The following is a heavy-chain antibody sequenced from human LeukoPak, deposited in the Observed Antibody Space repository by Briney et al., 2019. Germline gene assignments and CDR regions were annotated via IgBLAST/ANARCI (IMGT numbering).Heavy chain of an antibody. V-gene: IGHV3-53*01. CDR1: GFTVSSNY. J-gene: IGHJ3*02. Sequence: PGGSLRLSCAASGFTVSSNYMSWVRQAPGKGLEWVSVIYSGGSTYYADSVKGRFTISRDNSKNTLYLQMNSLRAEDTAVYYFARGYYGSGSYYKTLGNAFDIWGQGTMVTVSS. CDR2: IYSGGST. D-gene: IGHD3-10*01. CDR3: ARGYYGSGSYYKTLGNAFDI.